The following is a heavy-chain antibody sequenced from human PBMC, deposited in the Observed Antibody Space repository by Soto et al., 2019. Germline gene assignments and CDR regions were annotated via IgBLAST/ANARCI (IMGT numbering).Heavy chain of an antibody. J-gene: IGHJ4*02. CDR2: MNPNSGNT. Sequence: ASVKVSCKASGYTFTSYDINWVRQATGQGLEWMGWMNPNSGNTGYAQKFQGRVTMTRNASISTAYMELSSLRSEDTAVYYCARGRRMGAYYYDSSGYGLFDYWGQGTLVTVSS. CDR1: GYTFTSYD. V-gene: IGHV1-8*01. CDR3: ARGRRMGAYYYDSSGYGLFDY. D-gene: IGHD3-22*01.